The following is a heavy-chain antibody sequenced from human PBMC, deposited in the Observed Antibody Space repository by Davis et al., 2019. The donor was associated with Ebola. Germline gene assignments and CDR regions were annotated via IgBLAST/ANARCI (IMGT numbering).Heavy chain of an antibody. CDR2: IYYSGST. D-gene: IGHD5-18*01. CDR3: ARGAAMVTKFDY. V-gene: IGHV4-59*12. CDR1: GGSISSYY. Sequence: SETLSLTCTVSGGSISSYYWSWIRQPPGKGLEWIGYIYYSGSTYYNPSLKSRVTISVDTSKNQFSLKLSSVTAADTAVYYCARGAAMVTKFDYWGQGTLVTVSS. J-gene: IGHJ4*02.